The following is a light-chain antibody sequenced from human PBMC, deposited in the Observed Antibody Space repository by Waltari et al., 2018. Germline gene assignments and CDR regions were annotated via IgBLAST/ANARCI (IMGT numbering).Light chain of an antibody. CDR1: QSVGVD. CDR2: GAS. CDR3: QQYNKWPPYT. V-gene: IGKV3D-15*01. J-gene: IGKJ2*01. Sequence: EIVMTQSPATLPVSPGERATLSCRASQSVGVDLAWYPQKPGQAPRPLIYGASNRATGIPARFSGSGSGTEFTLTINSLQSEDFAIYYCQQYNKWPPYTFGQGTKLEIK.